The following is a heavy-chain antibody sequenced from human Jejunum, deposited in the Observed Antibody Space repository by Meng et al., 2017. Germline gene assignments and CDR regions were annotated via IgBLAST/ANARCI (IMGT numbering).Heavy chain of an antibody. CDR1: GYTFTSFG. CDR2: ISAYTGLT. D-gene: IGHD4-11*01. J-gene: IGHJ4*02. Sequence: QVKLMQSGATVKKPTPSVKVSCKVSGYTFTSFGITWVRQAPGQGLQWMGWISAYTGLTNHEQNFKSRDNMTTDPSTRTAYMELRSLGSDDTAVYYCARDSTTVTTNPANYWGQGTLVTVSS. V-gene: IGHV1-18*01. CDR3: ARDSTTVTTNPANY.